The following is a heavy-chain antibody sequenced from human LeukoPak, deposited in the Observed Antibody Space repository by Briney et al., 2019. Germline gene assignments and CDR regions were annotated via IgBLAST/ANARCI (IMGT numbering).Heavy chain of an antibody. CDR3: ARVLRGTSTESTDAFDV. CDR1: GGSFSGHY. J-gene: IGHJ3*01. V-gene: IGHV4-34*01. D-gene: IGHD3-16*01. Sequence: SETLSLTCAVYGGSFSGHYWSWIRQPSGKGLEWISEINHSGNTHNNPSLKSRVTISVDTAKNQFSLRLSSVTAADTAVYFCARVLRGTSTESTDAFDVWGQGTMVTVSS. CDR2: INHSGNT.